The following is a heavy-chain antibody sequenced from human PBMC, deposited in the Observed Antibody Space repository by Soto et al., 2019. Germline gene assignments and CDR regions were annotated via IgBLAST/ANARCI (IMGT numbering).Heavy chain of an antibody. J-gene: IGHJ4*02. Sequence: EAGSTVGDPTQTPTLTFSFSGFSPGTLGTGLTWDRRPPGKALEWLALINWDNNEYYTTSLKTRLTISRDTSKNQVVLTMTNVDPVDTATYYCARIPHYSDSYYMDYWGQGTLVTVSS. V-gene: IGHV2-70*20. CDR3: ARIPHYSDSYYMDY. D-gene: IGHD2-21*01. CDR2: INWDNNE. CDR1: GFSPGTLGTG.